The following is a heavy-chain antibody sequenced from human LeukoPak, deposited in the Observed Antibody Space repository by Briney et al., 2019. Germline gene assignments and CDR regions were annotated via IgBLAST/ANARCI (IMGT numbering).Heavy chain of an antibody. Sequence: GESLKISCKGSGYSFTSYWIGWVRQMPGKGLEWMGIIYPGDSDTRYSPSFQGQVTISADKSISTAYLQWSSLKASGTAMYYCARPKYYYDSSGYLSGDAFDIWGQGTMVTVSS. CDR1: GYSFTSYW. D-gene: IGHD3-22*01. J-gene: IGHJ3*02. CDR2: IYPGDSDT. CDR3: ARPKYYYDSSGYLSGDAFDI. V-gene: IGHV5-51*01.